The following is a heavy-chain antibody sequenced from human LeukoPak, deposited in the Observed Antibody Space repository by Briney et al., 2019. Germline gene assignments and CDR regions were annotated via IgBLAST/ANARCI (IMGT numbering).Heavy chain of an antibody. V-gene: IGHV3-30*18. CDR3: AKGGHYYDSSGYYSFDY. J-gene: IGHJ4*02. CDR2: ISYDGSNK. CDR1: GFTFSSYG. Sequence: GVSLRLSCAASGFTFSSYGMHWVCQAPGKGLEWVAVISYDGSNKYYADSVKGRFTISRDNSKNTLYLQMNSLRAEDTAVYYCAKGGHYYDSSGYYSFDYWGQGTLVTVSS. D-gene: IGHD3-22*01.